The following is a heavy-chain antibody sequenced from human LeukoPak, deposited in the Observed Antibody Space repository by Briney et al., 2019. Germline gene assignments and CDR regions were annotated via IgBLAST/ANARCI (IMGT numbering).Heavy chain of an antibody. CDR1: GFTFSSYS. V-gene: IGHV3-21*01. CDR2: ISSSSSYI. Sequence: GGSLRLSCAASGFTFSSYSVNWVRQAPGKGLEWVSSISSSSSYIYYADSVKGRFTISRDNAKNSLYLQMNSLRAEDTAVYYCAREITGTTSSFDSWGQGTLVTVSS. J-gene: IGHJ4*02. CDR3: AREITGTTSSFDS. D-gene: IGHD1-20*01.